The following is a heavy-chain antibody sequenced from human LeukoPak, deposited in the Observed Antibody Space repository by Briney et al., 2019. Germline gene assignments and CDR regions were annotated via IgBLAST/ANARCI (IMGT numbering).Heavy chain of an antibody. Sequence: PGGSLRLSCTTSGFAFDDFAMSWVRQPAGQGLEWVGFIRRRAYGGAAEYAASVKRRFIISRDDSKGIAYLQMNSLKTEDTAVYYCSRNGLVDFDYWGQGSRVIVSP. V-gene: IGHV3-49*04. J-gene: IGHJ4*02. CDR3: SRNGLVDFDY. CDR2: IRRRAYGGAA. CDR1: GFAFDDFA.